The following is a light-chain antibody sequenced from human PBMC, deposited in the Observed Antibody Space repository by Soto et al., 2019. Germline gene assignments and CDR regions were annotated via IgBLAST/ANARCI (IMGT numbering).Light chain of an antibody. Sequence: DIQMTQSPSSLSASVGDRVTITCRASQTISTYLNWYQQKPGKAPRLLIYDASSLLSGVPSRFSGSGSGTDFTLTIASLQPEDFSTYYGQQSDSTPCAFGQGTKVEI. CDR1: QTISTY. J-gene: IGKJ2*02. CDR2: DAS. CDR3: QQSDSTPCA. V-gene: IGKV1-39*01.